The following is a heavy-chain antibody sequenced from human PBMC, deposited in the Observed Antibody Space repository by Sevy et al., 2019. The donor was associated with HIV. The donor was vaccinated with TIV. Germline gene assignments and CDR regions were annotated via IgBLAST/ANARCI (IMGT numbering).Heavy chain of an antibody. J-gene: IGHJ6*02. CDR1: GGSFSGYY. D-gene: IGHD2-2*01. Sequence: SETLSLTCAVYGGSFSGYYWCWIRQPPGKGLEWIGEINHSGSTNYNPSLKSRVTISVDTSKNQFSLKLSSVTAADTAVYYCARVNGLDIVVVPAPRYFYYYGMDVWGQGTTVTVSS. V-gene: IGHV4-34*01. CDR2: INHSGST. CDR3: ARVNGLDIVVVPAPRYFYYYGMDV.